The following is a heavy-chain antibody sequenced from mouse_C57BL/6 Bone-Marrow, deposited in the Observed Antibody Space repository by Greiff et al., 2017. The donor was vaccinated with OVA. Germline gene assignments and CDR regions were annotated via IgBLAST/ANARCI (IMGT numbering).Heavy chain of an antibody. CDR3: ARDYGSGSWFAY. CDR2: IDPANGNT. J-gene: IGHJ3*01. CDR1: GFTFTNTY. V-gene: IGHV14-3*01. D-gene: IGHD1-1*01. Sequence: VQLQQSVAELVRPGASVKLSCTASGFTFTNTYMHWVKQRPEQGLEWIGRIDPANGNTKSAPKFQGKATLTADTSSNTAYLQLSSLTSEDTAVYCGARDYGSGSWFAYWGQGTLVTVSA.